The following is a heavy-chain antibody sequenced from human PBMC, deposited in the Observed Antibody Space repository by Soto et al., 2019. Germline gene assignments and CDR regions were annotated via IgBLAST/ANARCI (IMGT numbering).Heavy chain of an antibody. CDR3: ARDDAYSFAP. J-gene: IGHJ5*02. V-gene: IGHV3-7*01. CDR1: GLRFSSYW. D-gene: IGHD3-16*01. CDR2: ISQDGSDK. Sequence: GGSLSLSSAASGLRFSSYWMSWARQSPGKGLEWVAKISQDGSDKFCVDSVKGRFTISRDNAKNSLYLQMNSLRAEDTAVYYCARDDAYSFAPWGQGTLVTVSS.